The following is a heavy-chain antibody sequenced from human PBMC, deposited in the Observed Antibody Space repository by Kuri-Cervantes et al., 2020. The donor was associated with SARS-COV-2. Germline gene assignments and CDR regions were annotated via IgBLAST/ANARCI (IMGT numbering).Heavy chain of an antibody. J-gene: IGHJ4*02. Sequence: SCAASGFIFSDYYMTWIRQAPGKGLEWVSNIGPSGTTKYYADSVKGRFTISRDNAKNSLYLQMSSLRAEDTAVYYCARASFDFWSGYYTGYFYDYWGQGTLVTVSS. CDR1: GFIFSDYY. V-gene: IGHV3-11*04. CDR2: IGPSGTTK. CDR3: ARASFDFWSGYYTGYFYDY. D-gene: IGHD3-3*01.